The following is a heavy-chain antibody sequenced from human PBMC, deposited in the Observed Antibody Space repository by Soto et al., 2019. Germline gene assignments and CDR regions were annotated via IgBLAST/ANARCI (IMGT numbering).Heavy chain of an antibody. CDR1: GYTFTDSA. V-gene: IGHV1-3*01. D-gene: IGHD2-21*01. CDR3: AKGSRMWTPDY. CDR2: IAPGNGNT. J-gene: IGHJ4*02. Sequence: VKVSCKASGYTFTDSAIHWVRQAPGQSLELLGWIAPGNGNTKYSQKFQGRVTITRDTSATTAYMELSSLRSEDTAVYYCAKGSRMWTPDYWGQGTLVTVSS.